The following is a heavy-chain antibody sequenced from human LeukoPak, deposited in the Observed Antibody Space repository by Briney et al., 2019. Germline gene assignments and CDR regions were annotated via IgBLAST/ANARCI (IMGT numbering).Heavy chain of an antibody. Sequence: SETLSLSCTVYGGSFSGYYWSWIRQSPGKGLEWIAEINHSGGTNYNPSLKSRVTISVDTSKNQFSLKLTSVTAADTAVNYCASTRQYSSSWYYKFDPWGQGTLVTVSS. D-gene: IGHD6-13*01. CDR3: ASTRQYSSSWYYKFDP. J-gene: IGHJ5*02. V-gene: IGHV4-34*01. CDR2: INHSGGT. CDR1: GGSFSGYY.